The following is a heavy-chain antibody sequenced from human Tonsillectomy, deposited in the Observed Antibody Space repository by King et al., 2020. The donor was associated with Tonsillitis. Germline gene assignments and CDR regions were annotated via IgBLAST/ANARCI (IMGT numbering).Heavy chain of an antibody. V-gene: IGHV3-48*03. Sequence: DVQLVESGGGLVQPGGSLRLSCAASGFTFSSYEMNWVRQAPGKGLEWVSYISSSGSTIYYADSVKGRFTISRDNAKNSLYLQMNSLRAEDTAVYYCAREFDYYYDSSGYFSETAPFDYWGQGTLVTVSS. CDR1: GFTFSSYE. CDR2: ISSSGSTI. CDR3: AREFDYYYDSSGYFSETAPFDY. D-gene: IGHD3-22*01. J-gene: IGHJ4*02.